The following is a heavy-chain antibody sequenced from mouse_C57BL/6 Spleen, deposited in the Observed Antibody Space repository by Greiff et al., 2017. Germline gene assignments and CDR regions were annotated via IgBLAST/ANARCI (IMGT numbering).Heavy chain of an antibody. D-gene: IGHD1-1*01. V-gene: IGHV1-53*01. CDR2: INPSNGGT. CDR1: GYTFTSYW. CDR3: ANYGSSYRYYFDY. J-gene: IGHJ2*01. Sequence: VQLQQPGTELVRPGASVKLSCKASGYTFTSYWMHWVKQRPGQGLEWIGNINPSNGGTNYNEKFKSKATLTVDKSSSTAYMQLSSLTSEDSAVYYCANYGSSYRYYFDYWGQGTTLTVSS.